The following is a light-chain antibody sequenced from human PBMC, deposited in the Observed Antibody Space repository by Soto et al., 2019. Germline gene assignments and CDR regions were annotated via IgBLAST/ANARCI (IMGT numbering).Light chain of an antibody. Sequence: DVHMTQSPSTLSASVGDRVTISCRASQTINNWLAWYQKRPGKAPTFLIYGAPTRATGIPARFSGSGSGTEFTLTINSLQPDDFATYYCQQYSVYWTFGQGTKVDIK. CDR3: QQYSVYWT. CDR1: QTINNW. V-gene: IGKV1-5*01. CDR2: GAP. J-gene: IGKJ1*01.